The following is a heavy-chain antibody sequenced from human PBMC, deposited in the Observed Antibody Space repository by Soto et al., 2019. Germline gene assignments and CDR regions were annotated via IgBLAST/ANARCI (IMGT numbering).Heavy chain of an antibody. CDR1: GFTFSSYS. V-gene: IGHV3-21*01. CDR2: ISSSSSYI. D-gene: IGHD2-15*01. J-gene: IGHJ4*02. CDR3: ARDSRYCSGGSCYFVPTDFDY. Sequence: EVQLVESGGGLVKPGGSLRLSCAASGFTFSSYSMNWVRQAPGKGLEWVSSISSSSSYIYYADSVKGRFTISRDNAKNSLYLQMNSLRAEDTAVYYCARDSRYCSGGSCYFVPTDFDYWGQGTLVTVSS.